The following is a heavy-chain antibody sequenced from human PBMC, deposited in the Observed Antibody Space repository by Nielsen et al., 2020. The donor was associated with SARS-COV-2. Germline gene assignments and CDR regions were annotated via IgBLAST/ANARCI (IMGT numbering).Heavy chain of an antibody. V-gene: IGHV1-18*01. CDR3: AKAYYGSGSFGAHWFDP. J-gene: IGHJ5*02. D-gene: IGHD3-10*01. CDR1: GYTFTSYG. CDR2: ISAYNGNT. Sequence: ASVKVSCKASGYTFTSYGISWVRQAPGQRLEWMGWISAYNGNTNYAQKLQGRVTMTTVTSTSTAYMELRSLRSDDTAVYYCAKAYYGSGSFGAHWFDPWGQGTLVTVSS.